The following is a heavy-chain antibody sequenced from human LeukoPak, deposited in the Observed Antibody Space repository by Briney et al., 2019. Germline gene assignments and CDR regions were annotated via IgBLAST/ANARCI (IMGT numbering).Heavy chain of an antibody. D-gene: IGHD3-10*01. CDR2: LRGNDET. CDR1: GISFSNYA. CDR3: ARASWVSDPDAVR. V-gene: IGHV3-23*01. J-gene: IGHJ4*02. Sequence: PGGSLRLSCAASGISFSNYAMSWVRQAPARGPEWVSSLRGNDETFYADSVKGRFTLCRDDSRNTVYLQLNNLRVEDTAIYYCARASWVSDPDAVRWGQGTQVTVSS.